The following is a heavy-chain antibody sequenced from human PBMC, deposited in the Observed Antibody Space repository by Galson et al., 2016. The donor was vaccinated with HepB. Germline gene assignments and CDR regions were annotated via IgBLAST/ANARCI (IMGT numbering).Heavy chain of an antibody. CDR1: GFNLRIYG. CDR3: ARENFWKLDH. D-gene: IGHD3-3*01. Sequence: SLRLSCAASGFNLRIYGMHWVRQAPGKGLEWLAVIWFDGSSKHYADSVKGRFTVSRDNSKNMVYLQMSSLRAEDTAVYYCARENFWKLDHWGRGTPVTVSS. CDR2: IWFDGSSK. V-gene: IGHV3-33*01. J-gene: IGHJ5*02.